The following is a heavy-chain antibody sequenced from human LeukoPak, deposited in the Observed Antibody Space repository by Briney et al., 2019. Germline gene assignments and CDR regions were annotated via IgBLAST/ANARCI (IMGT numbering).Heavy chain of an antibody. V-gene: IGHV4-61*02. Sequence: ASQTLSLTCTVSGGSISSGSYCWSWIRQPAGKGLEWIGRIYTSGSTNYNPSLKSRVTISMDTSKNQFSLRLSSVTAADTAVYYCAREGSRDFWSGPVYYFDYWGQGTLVTVSS. CDR3: AREGSRDFWSGPVYYFDY. CDR2: IYTSGST. J-gene: IGHJ4*02. D-gene: IGHD3-3*01. CDR1: GGSISSGSYC.